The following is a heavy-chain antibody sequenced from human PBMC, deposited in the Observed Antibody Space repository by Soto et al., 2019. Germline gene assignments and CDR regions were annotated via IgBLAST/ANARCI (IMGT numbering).Heavy chain of an antibody. CDR2: IDPSDSQT. D-gene: IGHD3-22*01. CDR3: ARQIYDSDTGPNFQYYFDS. J-gene: IGHJ4*02. V-gene: IGHV5-10-1*01. CDR1: RYSFAGYW. Sequence: GESLKISCKGSRYSFAGYWITWVRQKPGKGLEWMGRIDPSDSQTYYSPSFRGHVTISVTKSITTVFLQWSSLRASDTAMYYCARQIYDSDTGPNFQYYFDSWGQGTPVTSPQ.